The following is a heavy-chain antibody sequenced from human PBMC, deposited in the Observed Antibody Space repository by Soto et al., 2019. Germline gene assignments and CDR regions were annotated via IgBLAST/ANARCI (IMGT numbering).Heavy chain of an antibody. D-gene: IGHD3-3*01. Sequence: SETLSLTCTVSGGSISSYYWSWIRQPPGKGLEWIGYIYYSGSTNYNPSLKSRVTISVDTSKNQFSLKLSSVTAADTAVYYCARGANSLKRITIFGVVIHPNWFDPWGQGTLVTVPQ. CDR2: IYYSGST. J-gene: IGHJ5*02. CDR1: GGSISSYY. CDR3: ARGANSLKRITIFGVVIHPNWFDP. V-gene: IGHV4-59*01.